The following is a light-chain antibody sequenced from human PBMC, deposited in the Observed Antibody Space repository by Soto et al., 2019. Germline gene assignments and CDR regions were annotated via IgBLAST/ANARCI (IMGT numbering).Light chain of an antibody. V-gene: IGLV2-14*01. CDR1: GSDVGGYNY. CDR2: DVS. CDR3: SSYTSASTPVV. J-gene: IGLJ2*01. Sequence: QSALTQPASVSGSPGQSITISCTGTGSDVGGYNYVSWYQQHPGKAPKVMIYDVSNRPSGVSNRSSGSKSGNTASLTISGLQAEDEADYYCSSYTSASTPVVFGGGTKLTVL.